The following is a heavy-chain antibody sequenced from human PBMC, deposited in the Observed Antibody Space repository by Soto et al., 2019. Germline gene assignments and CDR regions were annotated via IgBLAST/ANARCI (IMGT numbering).Heavy chain of an antibody. V-gene: IGHV1-46*01. CDR3: ASSRATQSMWFDP. CDR1: GYTFTIYY. J-gene: IGHJ5*02. Sequence: ASVKVSCKASGYTFTIYYMHWVRQAPGQGLEWMGIINPSGGSTSYAQKFQGRVTMTRDTSTSTVYMELSSLRSEDTAVYYCASSRATQSMWFDPWGQGTLVTVSS. D-gene: IGHD1-26*01. CDR2: INPSGGST.